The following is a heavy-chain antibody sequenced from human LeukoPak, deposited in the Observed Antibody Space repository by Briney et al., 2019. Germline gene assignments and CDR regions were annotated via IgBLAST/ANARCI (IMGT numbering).Heavy chain of an antibody. CDR2: INPNSGGT. Sequence: GASVKVSCKASGYTFTGYYMHWVRQAPGQGLEWMGWINPNSGGTNYAQKFQGRVTMTRDTSISTAYMELRSLRSDDTAVYYCARDDSSGYYSVDYWGQGTLVTVSS. D-gene: IGHD3-22*01. J-gene: IGHJ4*02. V-gene: IGHV1-2*02. CDR1: GYTFTGYY. CDR3: ARDDSSGYYSVDY.